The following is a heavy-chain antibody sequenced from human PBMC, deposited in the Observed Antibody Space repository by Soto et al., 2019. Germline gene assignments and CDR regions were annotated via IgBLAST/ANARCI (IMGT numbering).Heavy chain of an antibody. V-gene: IGHV5-51*01. CDR3: ARPPHYYGSGSPDAFDL. D-gene: IGHD3-10*01. Sequence: GESLKISCKGSGYSFTRYWIGWVRQMPGKGLEWMGIIYPGDSDTRYSPSFQGQVTISANNSNSTAYLQWSSLKGADTAMYYCARPPHYYGSGSPDAFDLWGQGTMVTVS. CDR1: GYSFTRYW. CDR2: IYPGDSDT. J-gene: IGHJ3*01.